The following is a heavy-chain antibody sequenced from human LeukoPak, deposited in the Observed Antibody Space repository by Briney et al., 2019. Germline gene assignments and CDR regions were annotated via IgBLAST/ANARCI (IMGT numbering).Heavy chain of an antibody. Sequence: PSETLSLTCGASGGSFSGYYWSWIRQPPGKGLEWIGEINDSGSTKYNPSLKSRVTISIDTSKNQFSLKLNSVTAADTAVYYCAKHRGAAGWRSFDIWGQGTMVTVSS. V-gene: IGHV4-34*01. CDR3: AKHRGAAGWRSFDI. CDR2: INDSGST. D-gene: IGHD6-13*01. CDR1: GGSFSGYY. J-gene: IGHJ3*02.